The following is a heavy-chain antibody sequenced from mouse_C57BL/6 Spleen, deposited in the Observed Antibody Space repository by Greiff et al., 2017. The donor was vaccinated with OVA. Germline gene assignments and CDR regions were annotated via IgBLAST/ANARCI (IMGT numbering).Heavy chain of an antibody. CDR2: IDPSDSYT. CDR3: ASPIITTVVADY. CDR1: GYTFTSYW. Sequence: VQLQQPGAELVRPGTSVKLSCKASGYTFTSYWMHWVKQRPGQGLEWIGVIDPSDSYTNYNQKFKGKAPLTVDTSSSTAYMQLSSLTSEDSAVYYCASPIITTVVADYWGQGTTLTVSS. V-gene: IGHV1-59*01. D-gene: IGHD1-1*01. J-gene: IGHJ2*01.